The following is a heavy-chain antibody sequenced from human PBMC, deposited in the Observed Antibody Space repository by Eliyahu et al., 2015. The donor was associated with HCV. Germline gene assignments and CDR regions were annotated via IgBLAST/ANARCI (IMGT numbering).Heavy chain of an antibody. J-gene: IGHJ5*02. CDR1: GDSVTSRYY. CDR2: IAHAANT. D-gene: IGHD3-10*01. CDR3: ARHGRFGEFPDL. V-gene: IGHV4-38-2*01. Sequence: VAGDSVTSRYYWGWIRQPPGKGLEWIGTIAHAANTYYNPSLKSRLTMSVDTSKNQFSLRLTSVTPADTAVYYCARHGRFGEFPDLWGQGTLGTVSS.